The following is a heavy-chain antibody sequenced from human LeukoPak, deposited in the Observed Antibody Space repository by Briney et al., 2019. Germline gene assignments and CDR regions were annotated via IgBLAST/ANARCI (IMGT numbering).Heavy chain of an antibody. CDR3: ARAYGDYSVEYFQH. V-gene: IGHV3-30-3*01. CDR2: ISYDGSNK. CDR1: GFTFSSYA. Sequence: GGSLRLSCAASGFTFSSYAMHWVRQAPGKGLEWVAVISYDGSNKYYADSVKGRFTISRDNSKDTLYLQMNSLRAEDTAVYYCARAYGDYSVEYFQHWGQGNLVTVSS. J-gene: IGHJ1*01. D-gene: IGHD4-17*01.